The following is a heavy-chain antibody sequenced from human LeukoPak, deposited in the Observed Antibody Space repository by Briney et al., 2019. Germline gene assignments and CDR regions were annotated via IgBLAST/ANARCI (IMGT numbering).Heavy chain of an antibody. D-gene: IGHD2/OR15-2a*01. J-gene: IGHJ4*02. CDR1: GDSVSSNSAA. Sequence: SQTLSLTCAISGDSVSSNSAAWNWIRQSPSRGPEWLGRTYYRSEWYEDYAVSVKSRITIKPDTSKNQFSLQLNSVTPEDTAMYYCAKNLPESNALDSWGQGTLVTVSS. V-gene: IGHV6-1*01. CDR2: TYYRSEWYE. CDR3: AKNLPESNALDS.